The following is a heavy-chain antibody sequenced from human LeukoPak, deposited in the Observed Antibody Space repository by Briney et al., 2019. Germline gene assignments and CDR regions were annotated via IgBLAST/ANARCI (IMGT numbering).Heavy chain of an antibody. D-gene: IGHD2-2*02. CDR2: TYYRSKWYN. V-gene: IGHV6-1*01. Sequence: SQTLSLTCAISGDSVSSNSAAWTWIRQSPSRGLEWLGRTYYRSKWYNDYAVSVKSRITINPDTSKNQFSLQLNSVTPEDTAVYYCARDTTEYCSSTSCYTYYGMDVWGQGTTVTVSS. J-gene: IGHJ6*02. CDR3: ARDTTEYCSSTSCYTYYGMDV. CDR1: GDSVSSNSAA.